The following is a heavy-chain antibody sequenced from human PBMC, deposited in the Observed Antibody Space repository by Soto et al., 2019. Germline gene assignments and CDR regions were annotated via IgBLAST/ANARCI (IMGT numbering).Heavy chain of an antibody. CDR3: ARGPVVTPFVDY. D-gene: IGHD2-21*02. CDR2: IYYSGST. J-gene: IGHJ4*02. CDR1: GGSVTSGNYY. Sequence: TVSGGSVTSGNYYWSWIRQPPGKGLEWIGHIYYSGSTNYNPSLKSRVTISVDASKNQFSLKLSSVTAADTAIYYCARGPVVTPFVDYWGQGNLVTVSS. V-gene: IGHV4-61*01.